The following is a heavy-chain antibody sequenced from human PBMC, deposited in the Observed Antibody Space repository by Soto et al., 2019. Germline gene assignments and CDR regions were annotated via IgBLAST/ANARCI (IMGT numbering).Heavy chain of an antibody. V-gene: IGHV3-74*01. D-gene: IGHD6-19*01. Sequence: EVQLVDSGGGSVQPGGSLRLSCAASGFTFSSYWMHWVRQSPGKVLVWVSRINSDGSRTSYADSVKGRFTIARDSAKNTLYLPKTSLSAEDTAVCYCARDPLYSIGPSVVDPWGPGTLVPVSS. J-gene: IGHJ5*02. CDR2: INSDGSRT. CDR1: GFTFSSYW. CDR3: ARDPLYSIGPSVVDP.